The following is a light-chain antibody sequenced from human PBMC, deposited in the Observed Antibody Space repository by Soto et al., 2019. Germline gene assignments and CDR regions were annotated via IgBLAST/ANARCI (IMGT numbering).Light chain of an antibody. V-gene: IGLV2-14*01. CDR3: SSYTSSGTHNYV. J-gene: IGLJ1*01. CDR1: SSDVGGYNY. CDR2: DVS. Sequence: QSVLTQPASVSGSPVQSITTSCTGTSSDVGGYNYVSWYQQHPGKAPKLMIYDVSNRPSGVSNRFPGSKSGNTASLTISGLQAEDEADYYCSSYTSSGTHNYVFGTGTKVTVL.